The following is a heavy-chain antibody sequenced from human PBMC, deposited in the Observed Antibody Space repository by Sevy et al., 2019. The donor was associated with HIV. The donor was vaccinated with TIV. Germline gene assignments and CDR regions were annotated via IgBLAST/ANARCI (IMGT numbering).Heavy chain of an antibody. Sequence: GGSLRLSCAASGFTFSNACMSWVRQAPGKGLEWVGRIKSKTDGGTTDYAAPVKGRFTISRDDSKNTLYLQMNSLKTEDTAVYYCTTAYSSGWYPKPPYYYYGMDVWGQGTTVTVSS. CDR2: IKSKTDGGTT. V-gene: IGHV3-15*01. D-gene: IGHD6-19*01. J-gene: IGHJ6*02. CDR1: GFTFSNAC. CDR3: TTAYSSGWYPKPPYYYYGMDV.